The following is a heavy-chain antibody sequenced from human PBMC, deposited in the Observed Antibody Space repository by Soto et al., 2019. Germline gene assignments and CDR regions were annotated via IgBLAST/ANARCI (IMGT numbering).Heavy chain of an antibody. D-gene: IGHD2-21*01. CDR2: IRGTGGET. CDR3: AQDRGWGVVSPSHDY. Sequence: EVQLLESGGGIVQPGGSLRVSCVASGFTFRNFVMSWVRQAPGKGLEWVSDIRGTGGETFYADSVRGRFTISRDNSKNMLYLQMNSLRDEDTAVYFCAQDRGWGVVSPSHDYWGQGTLVTVSS. V-gene: IGHV3-23*01. J-gene: IGHJ4*02. CDR1: GFTFRNFV.